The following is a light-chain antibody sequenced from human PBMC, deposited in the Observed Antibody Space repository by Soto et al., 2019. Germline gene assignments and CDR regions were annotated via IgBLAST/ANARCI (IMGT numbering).Light chain of an antibody. Sequence: IQLTQSPSSLSASVGDSVTITCRASQGISRYLSWYQQKPGRAPKLLISAASTLQSGVPARFSGSGSGTDFTLSITSLTTEDFATYYCQQLNTYPVTFGGGTKVEIK. J-gene: IGKJ4*01. CDR3: QQLNTYPVT. V-gene: IGKV1-9*01. CDR2: AAS. CDR1: QGISRY.